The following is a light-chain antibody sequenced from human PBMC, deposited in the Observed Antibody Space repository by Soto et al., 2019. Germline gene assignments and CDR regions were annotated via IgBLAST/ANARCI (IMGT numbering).Light chain of an antibody. CDR2: DVS. J-gene: IGLJ2*01. CDR1: SSDVGGYDY. V-gene: IGLV2-14*03. Sequence: QSALTQFASVSGSPGQSITISCTGTSSDVGGYDYVSWYQQHPGRAPKLLIYDVSNRPSGVSNRFSGSKSGNTASLTISGLQAADEADYHCTSDPNTYTLIFGGGTQLTFL. CDR3: TSDPNTYTLI.